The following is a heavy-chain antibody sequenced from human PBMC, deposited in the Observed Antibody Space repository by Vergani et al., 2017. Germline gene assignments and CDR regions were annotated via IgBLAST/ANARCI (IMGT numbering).Heavy chain of an antibody. CDR1: GFTFSSYG. CDR3: ARDRGSYWDYYYYYGMDV. D-gene: IGHD1-26*01. CDR2: ISYDGSNK. V-gene: IGHV3-30*03. J-gene: IGHJ6*02. Sequence: QVQLVESGGGVVQPGRSLRLSCAASGFTFSSYGMHWVRQAPGKGLEWVAVISYDGSNKYYADSVKGRFTISRDNSKNTLYLQMNSLRAEDTAVYYCARDRGSYWDYYYYYGMDVWGQGTTVTVSS.